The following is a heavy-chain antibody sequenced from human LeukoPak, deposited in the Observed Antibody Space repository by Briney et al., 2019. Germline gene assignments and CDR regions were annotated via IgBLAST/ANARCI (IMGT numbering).Heavy chain of an antibody. Sequence: GASVKVSCKASGYTFTGYYMHWVRQAPGQGLEWMGWNNPNSGGTNYAQKFQGRVTMTRDTSISTAYMELSRLRSDDTAVYYCARDWWECSSTSCLYYFDYWGQGTLVTVSS. D-gene: IGHD2-2*01. CDR3: ARDWWECSSTSCLYYFDY. J-gene: IGHJ4*02. CDR1: GYTFTGYY. CDR2: NNPNSGGT. V-gene: IGHV1-2*02.